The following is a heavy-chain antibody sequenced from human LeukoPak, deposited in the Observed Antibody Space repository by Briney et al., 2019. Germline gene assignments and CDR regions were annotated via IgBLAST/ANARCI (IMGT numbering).Heavy chain of an antibody. Sequence: GGSLRLSCAASGFPFSTYSMNWVRQAPGKGLEWVSSISSSSSYIYYADSVKGRFTISRDNAKNSLYLQMNSLRAEDTAVYYCARVRDGYNYAVDYWAREPWSPSPQ. J-gene: IGHJ4*02. V-gene: IGHV3-21*01. CDR2: ISSSSSYI. CDR1: GFPFSTYS. CDR3: ARVRDGYNYAVDY. D-gene: IGHD5-24*01.